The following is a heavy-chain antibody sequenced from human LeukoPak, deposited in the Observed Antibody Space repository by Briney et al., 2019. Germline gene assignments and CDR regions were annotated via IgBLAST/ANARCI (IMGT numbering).Heavy chain of an antibody. CDR3: ARDRPTGASRVFVVQ. D-gene: IGHD3-3*01. Sequence: GGSLRLACAASGFTFSSYAMTWVRQAPGKRLFWVSSMSSGGSYIYYADSVRGRFSISRDNAKNSLYLQMNRLKAEDTAVYYCARDRPTGASRVFVVQWGQGTLVTVSS. J-gene: IGHJ4*02. V-gene: IGHV3-21*01. CDR2: MSSGGSYI. CDR1: GFTFSSYA.